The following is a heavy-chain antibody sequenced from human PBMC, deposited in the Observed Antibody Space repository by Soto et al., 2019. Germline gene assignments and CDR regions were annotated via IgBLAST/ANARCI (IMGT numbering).Heavy chain of an antibody. CDR3: ARSTNGYGDRH. CDR1: GYTFTSYD. V-gene: IGHV1-8*01. J-gene: IGHJ4*02. D-gene: IGHD2-8*01. CDR2: MNPNSGNT. Sequence: QVQLVQSGAEVKKPGASVKVSCKASGYTFTSYDINWVRQDTGQGLEWMGWMNPNSGNTGYAQKLQGTVTMTRDTSIRTAYMELSSLRYEDTAVYYSARSTNGYGDRHWGQGHGVTVSS.